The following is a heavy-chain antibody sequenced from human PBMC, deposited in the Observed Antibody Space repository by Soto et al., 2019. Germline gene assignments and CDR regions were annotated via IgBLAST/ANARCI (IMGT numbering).Heavy chain of an antibody. V-gene: IGHV5-51*01. J-gene: IGHJ4*02. CDR1: GYDFNTNW. Sequence: GESLKIACRGSGYDFNTNWFGWVRQLPGRGLEWVGIMYPGDSDTRYNPSLQGHVTLSVDVTVSTAFLQWRSLETSDTGMYFCARLPRDCNKTSCYYADHWGQGTQVTVSS. CDR2: MYPGDSDT. D-gene: IGHD3-3*01. CDR3: ARLPRDCNKTSCYYADH.